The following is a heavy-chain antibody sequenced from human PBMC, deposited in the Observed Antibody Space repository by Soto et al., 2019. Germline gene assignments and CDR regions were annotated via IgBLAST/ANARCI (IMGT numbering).Heavy chain of an antibody. J-gene: IGHJ4*02. Sequence: LRLSCAASGFTFSSYAMSWVRQAPGKGLEWVSAISGSGGSTNYADSVKGRFTISRDNSKNTLYLQMNSLRAEDTAVYYCAKGPDYGGNAYYFDYWGQGTLVTVSS. CDR1: GFTFSSYA. D-gene: IGHD4-17*01. V-gene: IGHV3-23*01. CDR2: ISGSGGST. CDR3: AKGPDYGGNAYYFDY.